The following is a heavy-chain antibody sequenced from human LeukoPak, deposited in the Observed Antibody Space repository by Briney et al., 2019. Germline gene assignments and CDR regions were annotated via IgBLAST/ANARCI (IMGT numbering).Heavy chain of an antibody. V-gene: IGHV5-51*01. CDR3: ASYDRGRGGFDP. CDR2: IYTGDSHT. CDR1: GYSFTNYL. D-gene: IGHD3-22*01. J-gene: IGHJ5*02. Sequence: GESLKISCKGSGYSFTNYLIGWVRQMPGKGLDWMGIIYTGDSHTRYSPSFLGQVTISADKSISTAYLQWSSLRASDTAIYYCASYDRGRGGFDPWGQGTLVTVSS.